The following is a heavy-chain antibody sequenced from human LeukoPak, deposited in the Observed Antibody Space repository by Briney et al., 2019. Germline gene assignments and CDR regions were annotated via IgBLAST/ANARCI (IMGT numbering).Heavy chain of an antibody. V-gene: IGHV4-39*01. CDR2: TYYSGST. CDR3: ARQETVVTLDY. CDR1: GGSISSSSYY. Sequence: SETLSLTCTVSGGSISSSSYYWGWIRQPPGKGLEWIGSTYYSGSTYYNPSLKSRVTISVDTSKNQFSLKLSSVTAADTVVYYCARQETVVTLDYWGQGTLVTVSS. D-gene: IGHD4-23*01. J-gene: IGHJ4*02.